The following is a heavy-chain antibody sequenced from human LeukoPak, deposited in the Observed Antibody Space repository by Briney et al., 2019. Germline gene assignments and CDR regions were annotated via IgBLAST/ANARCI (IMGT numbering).Heavy chain of an antibody. CDR3: ARGGTGSLGSPHYYYYGMDV. Sequence: ASVKVSCKASGYTFTGYYMHWVRQAPGQGLEWMGWINPNSGGTNYAQKFQGRVTMTRDTSISTAYTELSRLRSDDTAVYYCARGGTGSLGSPHYYYYGMDVWGQGTTVTVSS. V-gene: IGHV1-2*02. CDR2: INPNSGGT. D-gene: IGHD1-1*01. CDR1: GYTFTGYY. J-gene: IGHJ6*02.